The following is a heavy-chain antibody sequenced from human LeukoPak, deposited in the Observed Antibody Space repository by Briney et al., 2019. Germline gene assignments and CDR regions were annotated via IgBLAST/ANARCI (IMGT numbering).Heavy chain of an antibody. CDR1: GGTFSSYA. V-gene: IGHV1-69*13. CDR3: AFVDTAMGGFDY. Sequence: ASVKASCKASGGTFSSYAISWVRQAPGQGLEWMGGIIPIFGTANYAQKLQGRVTITADESTSTAYMELSSLRSEDTAVYYCAFVDTAMGGFDYWGQGTLVTVSS. D-gene: IGHD5-18*01. CDR2: IIPIFGTA. J-gene: IGHJ4*02.